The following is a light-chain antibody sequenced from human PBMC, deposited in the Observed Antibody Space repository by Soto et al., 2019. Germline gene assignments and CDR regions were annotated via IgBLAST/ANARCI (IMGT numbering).Light chain of an antibody. CDR2: QTS. V-gene: IGKV3-11*01. CDR3: HQRQSWPRT. Sequence: IVLTQSSFTLSSFPGYRVTLSCRASQYINTRLAWYQHRPGQAPRLLIYQTSIRAAGIPARFSASGSGTDFTLTISDVQPEDFALYYCHQRQSWPRTFGQGTKVDIK. J-gene: IGKJ1*01. CDR1: QYINTR.